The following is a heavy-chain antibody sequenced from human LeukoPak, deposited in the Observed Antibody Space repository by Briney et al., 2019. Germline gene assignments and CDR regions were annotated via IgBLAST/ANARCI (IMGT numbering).Heavy chain of an antibody. Sequence: GGSLRLSCAASGFTFSGYAMSWVRQAPGKGLEWVSAISGSGGSIYYADSVKGRFTISRDNSKNTVYLQMNSLRAEDTAVYYCAKSSNIVIVAAAIFWGQGTLVTVSS. CDR2: ISGSGGSI. V-gene: IGHV3-23*01. CDR1: GFTFSGYA. CDR3: AKSSNIVIVAAAIF. J-gene: IGHJ4*02. D-gene: IGHD2-2*01.